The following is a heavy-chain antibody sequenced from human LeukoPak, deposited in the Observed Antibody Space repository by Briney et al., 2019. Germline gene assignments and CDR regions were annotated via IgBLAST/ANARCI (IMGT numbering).Heavy chain of an antibody. V-gene: IGHV3-23*01. CDR1: GFTFSNFV. CDR3: AKVRPPPGSGWYGGDDD. CDR2: IRSSGSST. Sequence: GGSLRLSCAASGFTFSNFVMSWVRQAPGKGLEWVSSIRSSGSSTSYADSVKGRFTISRDNSQNTVYLQMNSPGAEDTAVYYCAKVRPPPGSGWYGGDDDWGQGTLVTVSS. D-gene: IGHD6-13*01. J-gene: IGHJ4*02.